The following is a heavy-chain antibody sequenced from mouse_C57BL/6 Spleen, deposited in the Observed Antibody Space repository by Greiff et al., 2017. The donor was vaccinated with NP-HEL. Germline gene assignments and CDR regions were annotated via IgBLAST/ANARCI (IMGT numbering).Heavy chain of an antibody. CDR3: ARFNPYDGYFDY. CDR1: GYAFSSSW. CDR2: IYPGDGDT. J-gene: IGHJ2*01. Sequence: QVQLKQSGPELVKPGSSVKISCKASGYAFSSSWMNWVKQRPGKGLEWIGRIYPGDGDTNYNGKFKGKATLTADKSSSTAYMQLSSLTSEDSAVYFCARFNPYDGYFDYWGQGTTLTVSS. V-gene: IGHV1-82*01. D-gene: IGHD2-3*01.